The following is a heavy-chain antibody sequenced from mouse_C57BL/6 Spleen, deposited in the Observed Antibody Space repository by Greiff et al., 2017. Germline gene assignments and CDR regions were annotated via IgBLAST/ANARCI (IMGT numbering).Heavy chain of an antibody. CDR1: GFTFSDYY. J-gene: IGHJ2*01. V-gene: IGHV5-16*01. CDR3: ARDGENYFDY. Sequence: EVMLVESEGGLVQPGRSMKLSCTASGFTFSDYYMAWVRQVPEKGLEWVANINYDGSSTYYLDSLKSRFIISRDNAKNILYLQMSSLKSEDTATYYCARDGENYFDYWGQGTTLTVSS. CDR2: INYDGSST.